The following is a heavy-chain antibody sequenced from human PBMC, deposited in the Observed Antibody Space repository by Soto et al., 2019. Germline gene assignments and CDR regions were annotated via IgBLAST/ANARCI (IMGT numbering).Heavy chain of an antibody. Sequence: QVQLVQSGAEVKKPGSSVKVSCKASGGTFSSYAISWVRQAPGQGLEWMGGIIPIFGTANYAQKFQGRVTXXAXEXXSTAYRELSSLRSEDTAVYYCAREEGATTMSWFDPWGQGTLVTVSS. J-gene: IGHJ5*02. CDR1: GGTFSSYA. CDR3: AREEGATTMSWFDP. V-gene: IGHV1-69*12. CDR2: IIPIFGTA. D-gene: IGHD1-26*01.